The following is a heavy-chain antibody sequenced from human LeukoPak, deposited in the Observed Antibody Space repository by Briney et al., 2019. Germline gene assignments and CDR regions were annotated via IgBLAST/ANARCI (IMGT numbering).Heavy chain of an antibody. CDR2: ISSSGSTI. J-gene: IGHJ3*02. CDR3: ARDGSSERWLQLRAFDI. D-gene: IGHD5-24*01. CDR1: GVTVSSQY. V-gene: IGHV3-48*03. Sequence: PGGSLRLSCAASGVTVSSQYMNWVRQAPGKGLEWVSYISSSGSTIYYADSVKGRFTISRDNAKNSLYLQMNSLRAEDTAVYYCARDGSSERWLQLRAFDIWGQGTMVTVSS.